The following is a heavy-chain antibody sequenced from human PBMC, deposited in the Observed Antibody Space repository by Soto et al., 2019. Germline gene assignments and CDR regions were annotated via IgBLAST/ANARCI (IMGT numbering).Heavy chain of an antibody. D-gene: IGHD4-17*01. Sequence: EVQLVESGGGLVKPGGSLRLSCAASGFTFSSYSMNWVRQAPGKGLEWVSSISSSSSYIYYADSVKGRFTISRDNAKNSLYLQMISLRAEDTAVYYCARDDMTTVTTGYFDYWGQGTLVTVSS. CDR3: ARDDMTTVTTGYFDY. CDR1: GFTFSSYS. V-gene: IGHV3-21*01. CDR2: ISSSSSYI. J-gene: IGHJ4*02.